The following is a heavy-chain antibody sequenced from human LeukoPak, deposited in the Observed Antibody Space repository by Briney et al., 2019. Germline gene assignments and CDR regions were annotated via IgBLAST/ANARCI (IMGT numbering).Heavy chain of an antibody. V-gene: IGHV4-59*01. CDR1: GGSFSGYY. D-gene: IGHD4-23*01. CDR3: ARDRNYGGNYDAFDI. J-gene: IGHJ3*02. Sequence: SETLSLTCAVYGGSFSGYYWSWIRQPPGKGLEWIGYIYYSGSTNYNPSLKSRVTISVDTSKNQFSLKLSSVTAADTAVYYCARDRNYGGNYDAFDIWGQGTMVTVSS. CDR2: IYYSGST.